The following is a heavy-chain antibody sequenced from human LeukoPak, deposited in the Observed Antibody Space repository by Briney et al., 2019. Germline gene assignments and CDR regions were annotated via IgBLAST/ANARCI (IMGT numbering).Heavy chain of an antibody. Sequence: SVTVSCKASGYTFSSYDINWVRQATGQGLEWMGGIIPIFGTANYAQKFQGRVTITADKSTSTAYMELSSLRSEDTAVYYCATYSSSLTLDYWGQGTLVTVSS. CDR3: ATYSSSLTLDY. J-gene: IGHJ4*02. V-gene: IGHV1-69*06. CDR1: GYTFSSYD. CDR2: IIPIFGTA. D-gene: IGHD6-13*01.